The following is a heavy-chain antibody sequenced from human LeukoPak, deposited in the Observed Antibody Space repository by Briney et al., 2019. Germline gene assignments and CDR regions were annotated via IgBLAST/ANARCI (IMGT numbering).Heavy chain of an antibody. V-gene: IGHV4-34*01. CDR3: ARHTNLYHDAFDI. J-gene: IGHJ3*02. D-gene: IGHD2-2*01. CDR2: INHSGST. Sequence: SETLSLTCAVYGGSFSGYYWSWIRQPPGKGLEWIGEINHSGSTNYNPSLKSRVTISVDTSKNQFSLKLSSVTAADTAVYYCARHTNLYHDAFDIWGQGTMVTVSS. CDR1: GGSFSGYY.